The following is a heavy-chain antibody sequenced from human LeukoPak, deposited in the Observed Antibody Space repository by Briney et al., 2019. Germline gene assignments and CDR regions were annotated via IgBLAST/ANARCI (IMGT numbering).Heavy chain of an antibody. J-gene: IGHJ5*02. CDR3: ARDKLGLGELSLYDQ. V-gene: IGHV1-2*02. CDR2: MNPNSGGT. D-gene: IGHD3-16*02. Sequence: GASVTVSCKASGYTLTGYYMHWVRQAPGQGVEWMGWMNPNSGGTKYAQKFQGRVTMTRDTSISTAYMELSRLRSDDTAMYYCARDKLGLGELSLYDQWGQGTLVTVFS. CDR1: GYTLTGYY.